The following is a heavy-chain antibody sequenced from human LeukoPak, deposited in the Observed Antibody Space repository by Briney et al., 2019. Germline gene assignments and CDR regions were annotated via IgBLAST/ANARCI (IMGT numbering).Heavy chain of an antibody. Sequence: KPSETLSLTCTVSGGSISSYYWSWIRQPPGKGLEWIGYIYYSGSTNYNPSLKSRVTISVDTSKNQFSLKLRSVTAADTAVYYCAREGISGSYGYWGQGTLVTVSS. CDR1: GGSISSYY. D-gene: IGHD1-26*01. CDR3: AREGISGSYGY. CDR2: IYYSGST. V-gene: IGHV4-59*01. J-gene: IGHJ4*02.